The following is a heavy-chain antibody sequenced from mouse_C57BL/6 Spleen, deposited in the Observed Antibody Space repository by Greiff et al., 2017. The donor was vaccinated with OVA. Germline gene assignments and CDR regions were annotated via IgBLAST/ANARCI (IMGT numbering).Heavy chain of an antibody. CDR2: IDPSDSET. V-gene: IGHV1-52*01. CDR3: ARDYYSAFDV. D-gene: IGHD1-1*01. CDR1: GYTFTSYW. Sequence: QVQLQQPGAELVRPGSSVKLSCKASGYTFTSYWMHWVKQRPIQGLEWIGNIDPSDSETHYNQKFKDKATLTVDKSTSTAYMQLSSLTSEDSAVYYCARDYYSAFDVWGTGTTVTVSS. J-gene: IGHJ1*03.